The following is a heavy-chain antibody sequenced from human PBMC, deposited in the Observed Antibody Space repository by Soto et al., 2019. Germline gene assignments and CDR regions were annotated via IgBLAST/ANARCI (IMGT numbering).Heavy chain of an antibody. CDR1: GGAFSDYA. CDR3: ASWLKGPDIGNYYYGMDV. V-gene: IGHV1-69*12. Sequence: QVQLVQSGAEVKKPGSSVKVSCKASGGAFSDYAFSWMRXXPXXGLEWLEXIMPIFRAPDYAQKFQGRVTITADGXTRTXYMEMNSLRSEXTAVYYCASWLKGPDIGNYYYGMDVWGQGTTVTVS. CDR2: IMPIFRAP. J-gene: IGHJ6*02. D-gene: IGHD2-15*01.